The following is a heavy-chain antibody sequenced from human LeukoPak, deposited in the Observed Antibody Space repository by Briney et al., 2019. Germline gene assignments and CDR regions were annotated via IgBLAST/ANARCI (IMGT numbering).Heavy chain of an antibody. CDR1: GSTFSSYW. J-gene: IGHJ4*02. CDR2: INSDGSST. CDR3: ARDLRLWFGESPFDY. Sequence: GGSLRLSCAASGSTFSSYWMHWFRQAPGKGLVWVSRINSDGSSTSYADSVKGRFTISRDNAKNTLYLQMNSLRAEDTAVYYCARDLRLWFGESPFDYWGQGTLVTVSS. D-gene: IGHD3-10*01. V-gene: IGHV3-74*01.